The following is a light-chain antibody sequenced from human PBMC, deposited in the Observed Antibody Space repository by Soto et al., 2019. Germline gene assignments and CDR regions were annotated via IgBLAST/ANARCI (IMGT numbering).Light chain of an antibody. CDR1: QSISGT. CDR2: GAS. V-gene: IGKV3-20*01. J-gene: IGKJ4*01. Sequence: EIVLTQSPGTLSLSPGERATLSCRASQSISGTLAWYQQKPGQAPRLLIYGASTRATGIPDRFSGSGSGTDFTLTISRLEPEDFAVYYCQQYGSSPFGGGTKVDIK. CDR3: QQYGSSP.